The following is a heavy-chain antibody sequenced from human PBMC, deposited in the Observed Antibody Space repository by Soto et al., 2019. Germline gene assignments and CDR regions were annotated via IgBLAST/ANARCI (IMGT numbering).Heavy chain of an antibody. D-gene: IGHD4-4*01. CDR3: ARVDDYRPWNFDY. V-gene: IGHV4-31*03. J-gene: IGHJ4*02. CDR1: GGSISSGGYY. Sequence: TSETLSLTCTVSGGSISSGGYYWSWIRQHPGKGLEWIGYIYYSGSTYYNPSLKSRVTISVDTSKNQFSLKLSSVTAADTAVYYCARVDDYRPWNFDYWGQGTLVTVSS. CDR2: IYYSGST.